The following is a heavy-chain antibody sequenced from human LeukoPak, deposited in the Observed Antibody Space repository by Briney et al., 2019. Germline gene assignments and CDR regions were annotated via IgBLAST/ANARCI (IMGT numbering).Heavy chain of an antibody. CDR2: ISSSSSYI. D-gene: IGHD6-6*01. Sequence: PGGPLRLSCAASGFTFSSYSMNWVRQAPGKGLEWVSSISSSSSYIYYADSVKGRFTISRDNAKNSLYLQMNSVRAEDAAVYYCARMRPELDYWGQGTLVAVSS. CDR1: GFTFSSYS. V-gene: IGHV3-21*01. J-gene: IGHJ4*02. CDR3: ARMRPELDY.